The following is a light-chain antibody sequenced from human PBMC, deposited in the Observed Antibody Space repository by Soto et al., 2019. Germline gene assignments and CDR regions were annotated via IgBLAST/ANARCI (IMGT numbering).Light chain of an antibody. Sequence: QSVLNQPASVSGSPGQSITISCTGTSSDVGGYNYVSWYQQHPGKAPKLMIYDVSNRPSGVSNRFSGSKSGNTASLTISGLQAEDEADYYCSSYTSSSTLDVVFGGGTKLTVL. CDR1: SSDVGGYNY. CDR2: DVS. V-gene: IGLV2-14*01. J-gene: IGLJ2*01. CDR3: SSYTSSSTLDVV.